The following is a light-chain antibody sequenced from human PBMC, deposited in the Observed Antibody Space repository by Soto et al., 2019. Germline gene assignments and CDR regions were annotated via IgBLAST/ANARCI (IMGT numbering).Light chain of an antibody. CDR3: QQYGSSGT. CDR2: GAS. J-gene: IGKJ1*01. Sequence: EIVLTQSPATLSVSPGEGATLSCRASQSLSSSLAWYQQKPGQAPRLLIYGASTRATGIPARFSGGGSGTDFTLTISRLEPEDFAVYYCQQYGSSGTFGQGTKVDNK. V-gene: IGKV3-20*01. CDR1: QSLSSS.